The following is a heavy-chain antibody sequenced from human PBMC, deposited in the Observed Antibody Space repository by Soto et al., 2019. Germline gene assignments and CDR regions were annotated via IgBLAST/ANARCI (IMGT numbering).Heavy chain of an antibody. CDR3: ARDLRVYSLKQNYYYYGMDV. J-gene: IGHJ6*02. Sequence: SQTLSLTCAISGDSVSSNSAAWNWIRQSPSRGLEWLGRTYYRSKWYNDYAVSVKSRITINPDTSKNQFSLQLNSVTPEDTAVYYCARDLRVYSLKQNYYYYGMDVWGQGTTVTVSS. D-gene: IGHD2-8*01. CDR2: TYYRSKWYN. CDR1: GDSVSSNSAA. V-gene: IGHV6-1*01.